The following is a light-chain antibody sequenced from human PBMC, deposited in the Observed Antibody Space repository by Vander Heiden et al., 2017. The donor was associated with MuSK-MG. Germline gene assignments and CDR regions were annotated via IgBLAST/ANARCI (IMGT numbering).Light chain of an antibody. CDR3: QQRSEWPRL. V-gene: IGKV3-11*01. CDR2: DAS. CDR1: RSVSSY. J-gene: IGKJ4*02. Sequence: EIVLTQSPVTLSLSPGERATLSCRASRSVSSYLAWYQQKPGQAPRHLIYDASNRATGIPARFSGSGSGTDFTLTISSLEPEDFAVYYCQQRSEWPRLFGGGTKVEIK.